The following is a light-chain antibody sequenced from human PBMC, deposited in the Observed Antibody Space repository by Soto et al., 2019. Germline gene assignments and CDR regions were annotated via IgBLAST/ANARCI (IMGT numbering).Light chain of an antibody. V-gene: IGKV1-5*01. CDR2: DAS. CDR1: RSISDW. CDR3: LQYSSHSWT. Sequence: DIQMTQSPSSLSPSVGDRVTITCRASRSISDWLAWYQQKPGKAPEFLIFDASNLKSGVSSRFRGSGSGTEFTLTISRLQPDDVETYYCLQYSSHSWTFGQGTKVDIK. J-gene: IGKJ1*01.